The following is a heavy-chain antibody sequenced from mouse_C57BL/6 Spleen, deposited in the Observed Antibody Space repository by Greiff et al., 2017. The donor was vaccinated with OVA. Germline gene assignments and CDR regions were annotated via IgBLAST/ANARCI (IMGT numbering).Heavy chain of an antibody. D-gene: IGHD5-1*01. J-gene: IGHJ1*03. CDR1: GFTFSSYA. Sequence: DVHLVESGEGLVKPGGSLKLSCAASGFTFSSYAMSWVRQTPEKRLEWVAYISSGGDYIYYADTVKGRFTISRDNARNTLYLQMSSLKSEDTAMYYCTRESRYYEVWGTGTTVTVSS. CDR3: TRESRYYEV. CDR2: ISSGGDYI. V-gene: IGHV5-9-1*02.